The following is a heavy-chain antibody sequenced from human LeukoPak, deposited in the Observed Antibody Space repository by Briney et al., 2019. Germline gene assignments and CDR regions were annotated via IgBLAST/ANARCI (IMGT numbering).Heavy chain of an antibody. V-gene: IGHV4-34*01. D-gene: IGHD3-22*01. CDR2: INHSGST. CDR1: GGSFRGYY. CDR3: ARGQYYYDSSGYYFDY. Sequence: SETLSLTCAVYGGSFRGYYWSWIRQPPGKGLEWIGEINHSGSTNYNPSLKSRVTISVDTSKNHFSLKLSSVTAADTAVYYCARGQYYYDSSGYYFDYWGQGTLVTVSS. J-gene: IGHJ4*02.